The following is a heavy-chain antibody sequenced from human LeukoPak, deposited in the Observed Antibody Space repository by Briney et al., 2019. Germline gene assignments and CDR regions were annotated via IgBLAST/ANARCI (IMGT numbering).Heavy chain of an antibody. D-gene: IGHD4-17*01. CDR3: ARGGNGDYASYWYFDL. Sequence: SETLSLTCNVSGASMSSNYWSWIRQPPGKGLEWIGYIYNSGSTNYRPSLKSRVTISVDTSKNQFSLKLSSVTAADTAVYYCARGGNGDYASYWYFDLWGRGTLVTVSS. CDR2: IYNSGST. V-gene: IGHV4-59*01. CDR1: GASMSSNY. J-gene: IGHJ2*01.